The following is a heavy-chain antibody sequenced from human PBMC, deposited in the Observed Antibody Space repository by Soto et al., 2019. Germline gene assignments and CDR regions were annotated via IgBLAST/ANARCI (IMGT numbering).Heavy chain of an antibody. J-gene: IGHJ6*02. V-gene: IGHV4-59*01. CDR1: GTSINCYY. Sequence: PSDTMPLTCPFSGTSINCYYWILIRQPPGKGLEWIGYIFYRGNTLYNPSLQSRVTISVDTFNNQFSLRLTSVTAADTAVYYCTRHAIIPKLQYGMDAWCQGASVT. CDR2: IFYRGNT. D-gene: IGHD2-15*01. CDR3: TRHAIIPKLQYGMDA.